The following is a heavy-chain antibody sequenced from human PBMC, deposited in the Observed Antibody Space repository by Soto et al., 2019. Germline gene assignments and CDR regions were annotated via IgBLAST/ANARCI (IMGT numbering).Heavy chain of an antibody. Sequence: QVQLVESGGGLVKPGGSLRLSCAASGFTFSDYYMSWIRQAPGKGLEWVSYISSSGSTIYYADSVKGRFTISRDNAKNSLNLKMNRLGAEDTAVYYCARAEFVVVPAALPYYFDYWGQGTLVTASS. J-gene: IGHJ4*02. CDR1: GFTFSDYY. D-gene: IGHD2-2*01. V-gene: IGHV3-11*01. CDR3: ARAEFVVVPAALPYYFDY. CDR2: ISSSGSTI.